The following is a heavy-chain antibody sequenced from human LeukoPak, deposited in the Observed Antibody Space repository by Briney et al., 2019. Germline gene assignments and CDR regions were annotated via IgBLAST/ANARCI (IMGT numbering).Heavy chain of an antibody. CDR3: ARKSRGYSGSYDY. Sequence: SETLSLTCTVSGGSISSYYWSWIRQPPGKGLEWIGYIYYSGNTNYNPSLKSRVTISVDTSKSQFSLKLSSVTAADTAVYYCARKSRGYSGSYDYWGQGTLVTVSS. V-gene: IGHV4-59*01. CDR2: IYYSGNT. J-gene: IGHJ4*02. D-gene: IGHD1-26*01. CDR1: GGSISSYY.